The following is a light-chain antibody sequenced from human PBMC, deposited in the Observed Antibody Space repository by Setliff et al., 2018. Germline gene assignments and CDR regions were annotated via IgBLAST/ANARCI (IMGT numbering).Light chain of an antibody. CDR2: DVS. CDR3: SSYSTRTSLDV. Sequence: QSALTQPASVSGSPGQPITIYCIGSSSDIGAYDYVAWYQQHPGKAPKLMIYDVSHRPSGVSHRFSASKSGNTASLTISGLQVEDEADYYCSSYSTRTSLDVFGTGTKVTVL. J-gene: IGLJ1*01. V-gene: IGLV2-14*03. CDR1: SSDIGAYDY.